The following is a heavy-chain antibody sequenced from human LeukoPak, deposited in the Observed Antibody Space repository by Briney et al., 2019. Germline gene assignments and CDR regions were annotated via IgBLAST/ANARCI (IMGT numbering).Heavy chain of an antibody. Sequence: PGGSLRLSCAASGFTFSNYAMSWVRQAPGMGLEWVSAISGSGSNTYFADSVKGRFTISRDNSKNTLYLQMNSLRAEDTAVYFCAIEVGDSPDHWGQGTLVTVSS. CDR3: AIEVGDSPDH. V-gene: IGHV3-23*01. CDR1: GFTFSNYA. J-gene: IGHJ5*02. D-gene: IGHD4-17*01. CDR2: ISGSGSNT.